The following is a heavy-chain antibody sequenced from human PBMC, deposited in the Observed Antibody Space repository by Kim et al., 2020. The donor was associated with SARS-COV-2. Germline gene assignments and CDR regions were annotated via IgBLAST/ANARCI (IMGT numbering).Heavy chain of an antibody. V-gene: IGHV1-8*01. CDR2: MNPNSGNT. CDR1: GYTFNSYD. D-gene: IGHD2-2*02. CDR3: VRGDSDCSSASCYNY. Sequence: ASVKVSCKASGYTFNSYDINWVRQATGQGLEWMGWMNPNSGNTGYAQKFKGRVTMTRSTPINTAYMELNSLSSDDTAVYYCVRGDSDCSSASCYNYWGQGTLVTVSS. J-gene: IGHJ4*02.